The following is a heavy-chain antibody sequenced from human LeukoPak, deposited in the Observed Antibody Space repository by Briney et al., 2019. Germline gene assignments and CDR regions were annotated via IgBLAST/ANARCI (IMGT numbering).Heavy chain of an antibody. Sequence: PSETLSLTYTVSGGSISGYYWSWIRQPPGQGLEWIAYIHSNGYTNYNPSLKSRVTISVDTSKNRFSLKVTSVTAADTAMYYCTKREGPMSGSYDYFDPWGQGTLVTVS. CDR2: IHSNGYT. D-gene: IGHD1-26*01. V-gene: IGHV4-4*09. J-gene: IGHJ5*02. CDR3: TKREGPMSGSYDYFDP. CDR1: GGSISGYY.